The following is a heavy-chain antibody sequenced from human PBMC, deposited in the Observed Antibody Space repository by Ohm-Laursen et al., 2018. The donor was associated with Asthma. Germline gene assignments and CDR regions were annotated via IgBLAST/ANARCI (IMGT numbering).Heavy chain of an antibody. CDR1: GFTITNYW. D-gene: IGHD3-10*01. J-gene: IGHJ4*02. Sequence: RLSCSASGFTITNYWMHWVRQAPGKGLMWVSRINGDGGIKSYAASVKGRFTISRDDAKNTVYLQMNSLRVDDTAVYYCAYEFGGSGDYWGQGTLVTVSS. CDR2: INGDGGIK. CDR3: AYEFGGSGDY. V-gene: IGHV3-74*01.